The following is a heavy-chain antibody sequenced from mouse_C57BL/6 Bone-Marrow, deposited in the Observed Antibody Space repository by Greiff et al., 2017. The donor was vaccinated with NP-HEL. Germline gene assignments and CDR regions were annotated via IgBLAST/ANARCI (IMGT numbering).Heavy chain of an antibody. D-gene: IGHD2-5*01. Sequence: EVQVVESGGDLVKPGGSLKLSCAASGFTFSSYGMSWVRQTPDKRLEWVATISSGGSYNYYPDSVKGRFTISRDNAKNTLYLQMSSLKSEDTAMYYCARHYYSNYFDYWGQGTTLTVSS. CDR1: GFTFSSYG. V-gene: IGHV5-6*01. J-gene: IGHJ2*01. CDR3: ARHYYSNYFDY. CDR2: ISSGGSYN.